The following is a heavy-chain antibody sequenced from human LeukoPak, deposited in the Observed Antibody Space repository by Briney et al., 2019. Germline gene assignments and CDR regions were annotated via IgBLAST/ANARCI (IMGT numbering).Heavy chain of an antibody. CDR1: GFIFSTYW. V-gene: IGHV3-7*01. CDR3: TRAPSKQQLLPDR. J-gene: IGHJ5*02. CDR2: IKQDGSEK. Sequence: PGGSLRLSCAASGFIFSTYWMSWVRQAPGKGLEWVANIKQDGSEKYYVDSVKGRFTISRDNAKNSVYLQMNSLRVEDTAVYYCTRAPSKQQLLPDRWGQGTLVSVSS. D-gene: IGHD6-13*01.